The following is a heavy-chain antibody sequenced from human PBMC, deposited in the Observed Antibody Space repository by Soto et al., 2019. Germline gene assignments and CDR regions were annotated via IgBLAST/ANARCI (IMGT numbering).Heavy chain of an antibody. V-gene: IGHV5-51*01. D-gene: IGHD1-1*01. J-gene: IGHJ6*02. Sequence: PGESLKIACKGSGYSFTSYWIGWVRQMPGKGLEWMGIIYPGDSDTRYSPSFQGQVTISADKSISTAYLQWSSLKASDTVMYYCARRGEMATIGNYYYYGMDVWGQGTTVTVSS. CDR3: ARRGEMATIGNYYYYGMDV. CDR1: GYSFTSYW. CDR2: IYPGDSDT.